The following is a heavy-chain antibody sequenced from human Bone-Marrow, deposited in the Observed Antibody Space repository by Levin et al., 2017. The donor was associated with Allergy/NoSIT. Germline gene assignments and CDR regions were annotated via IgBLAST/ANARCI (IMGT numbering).Heavy chain of an antibody. CDR1: GFNINNYW. CDR2: VNRDGTTT. Sequence: GGSLRLSCVASGFNINNYWMHWVRQPPGQGLVWLSRVNRDGTTTKYADFVKGRFTISRDNAKNTVYLEVAGLRVDDTAQYFCVREASRYYFDFWGQGAPVTVSS. CDR3: VREASRYYFDF. V-gene: IGHV3-74*01. J-gene: IGHJ4*02.